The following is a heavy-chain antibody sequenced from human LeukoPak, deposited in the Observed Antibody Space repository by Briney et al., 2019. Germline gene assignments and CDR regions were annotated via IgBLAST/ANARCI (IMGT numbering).Heavy chain of an antibody. J-gene: IGHJ4*02. D-gene: IGHD3-3*01. CDR2: INWNGGST. CDR3: AKSKTVDFWSGYYVDY. V-gene: IGHV3-20*04. CDR1: GFTFDDYG. Sequence: GGSLRLSCAASGFTFDDYGMSWVRQAPGKGLEWVSGINWNGGSTGYADSVKGRFTISRDNAKNSLYLQMNSLRAEDTAVYYCAKSKTVDFWSGYYVDYWGQGTLVTVSS.